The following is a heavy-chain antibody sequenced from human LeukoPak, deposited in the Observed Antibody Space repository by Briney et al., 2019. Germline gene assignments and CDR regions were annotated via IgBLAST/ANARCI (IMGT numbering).Heavy chain of an antibody. CDR2: INPNSGGT. D-gene: IGHD3-9*01. V-gene: IGHV1-2*02. J-gene: IGHJ4*02. CDR3: ARTTRYFDWLFDY. CDR1: GYTFTGYY. Sequence: ASVKVSCKASGYTFTGYYMHWVRQAPGQGLEWMGWINPNSGGTNYAQKLQGRVAMTRDTSISTAYMELSRLRSDDTAVYYCARTTRYFDWLFDYWGQGTLVTVSS.